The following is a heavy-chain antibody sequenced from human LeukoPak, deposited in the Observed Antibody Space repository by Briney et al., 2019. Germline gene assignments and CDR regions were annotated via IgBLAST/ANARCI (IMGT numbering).Heavy chain of an antibody. V-gene: IGHV3-7*03. Sequence: GGSLRLSCAASGFDFSNYWMYWVRQAPGKGLEWVANIKQDGSEKYYVDSVRGRFTISRDNAKDSLSLQMNSLRAEDTAVYYCASNYGGWGQGTLVTVSS. CDR2: IKQDGSEK. J-gene: IGHJ4*02. D-gene: IGHD4-11*01. CDR3: ASNYGG. CDR1: GFDFSNYW.